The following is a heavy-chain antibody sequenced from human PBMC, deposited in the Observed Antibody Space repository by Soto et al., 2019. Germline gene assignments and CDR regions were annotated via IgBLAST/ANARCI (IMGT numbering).Heavy chain of an antibody. J-gene: IGHJ2*01. CDR2: ITGGGDYT. CDR1: GFTFGDFA. Sequence: EVQLLESGGDLVQPGGSLRLSCAASGFTFGDFAMNWIRQAPGKGLEWVSGITGGGDYTFYADSVKGRFTISRVQSKNTVYLQRNSLRAEDTALDYCVKKIAGTTTNGAYWYFELWGRGTLVTVSS. CDR3: VKKIAGTTTNGAYWYFEL. V-gene: IGHV3-23*01. D-gene: IGHD7-27*01.